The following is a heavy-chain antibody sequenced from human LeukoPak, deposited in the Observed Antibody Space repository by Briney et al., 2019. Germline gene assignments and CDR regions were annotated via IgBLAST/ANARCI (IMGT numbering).Heavy chain of an antibody. V-gene: IGHV3-30*18. CDR2: ISYDGSNK. J-gene: IGHJ4*02. D-gene: IGHD3-10*01. CDR1: GFTFSSYG. CDR3: AKDPGYYGSGTYPTLFDY. Sequence: GGSLRLSCAASGFTFSSYGMHWVRQAPGKGLDWVAVISYDGSNKYYADSVKGRFTNSRDNSKNTLYLQMNSLRAEDTAVYYCAKDPGYYGSGTYPTLFDYWGQGTLVTVSS.